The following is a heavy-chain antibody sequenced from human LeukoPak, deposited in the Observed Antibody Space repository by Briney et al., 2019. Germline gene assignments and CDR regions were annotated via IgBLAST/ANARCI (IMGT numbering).Heavy chain of an antibody. D-gene: IGHD2-2*01. CDR2: INHSGST. Sequence: SETLSLTCAVSGGSFSGYYWSWIRQPPGKGLEWIGEINHSGSTNYNPSLKSRVTISVDTSKTQFSLKLSSVTAADTAVYYCASGEYQLLNYFDYWGQGTLVTVSS. J-gene: IGHJ4*02. CDR1: GGSFSGYY. CDR3: ASGEYQLLNYFDY. V-gene: IGHV4-34*01.